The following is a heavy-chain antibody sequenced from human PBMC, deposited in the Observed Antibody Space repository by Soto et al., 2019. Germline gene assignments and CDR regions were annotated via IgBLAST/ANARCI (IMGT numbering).Heavy chain of an antibody. J-gene: IGHJ4*02. CDR3: ARDNVNAAAGTY. CDR2: ISYDGSNK. Sequence: GGSLRLSCAASGFTFSSYAMHWVRQAPGKGLEWVAVISYDGSNKYYADSVKGRFTISRDNSKNTLYLQMNSLRAEDTAVYYCARDNVNAAAGTYWGQGTLVTVSS. D-gene: IGHD6-13*01. CDR1: GFTFSSYA. V-gene: IGHV3-30-3*01.